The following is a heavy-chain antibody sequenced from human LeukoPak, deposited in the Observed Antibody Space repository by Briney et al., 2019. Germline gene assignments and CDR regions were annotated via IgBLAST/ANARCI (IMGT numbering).Heavy chain of an antibody. CDR1: GFTFSSYG. D-gene: IGHD3-10*01. J-gene: IGHJ1*01. V-gene: IGHV3-30*02. CDR3: ARNRGISD. Sequence: GGSLRLSCAASGFTFSSYGMHWVRQAPGKGLEWVAFIRYDGSNKYYADSVKGRFTISRDNAKNSLYLQMNSLRVEDTAVYYCARNRGISDWGQGTLVTVSS. CDR2: IRYDGSNK.